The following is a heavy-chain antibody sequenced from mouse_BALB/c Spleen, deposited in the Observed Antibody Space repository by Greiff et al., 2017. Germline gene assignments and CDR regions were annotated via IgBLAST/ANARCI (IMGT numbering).Heavy chain of an antibody. D-gene: IGHD2-4*01. CDR2: ISNGGGST. CDR3: ARHGGLRRDDYAMDY. J-gene: IGHJ4*01. CDR1: GFTFSSYT. Sequence: EVKLMESGGGLVQPGGSLKLSCAASGFTFSSYTMSWVRQTPEKRLEWVAYISNGGGSTYYPDTVKGRFTISRDNAKNTLYLQMSSLKSEDTAMYYCARHGGLRRDDYAMDYWGQGTSVTVSS. V-gene: IGHV5-12-2*01.